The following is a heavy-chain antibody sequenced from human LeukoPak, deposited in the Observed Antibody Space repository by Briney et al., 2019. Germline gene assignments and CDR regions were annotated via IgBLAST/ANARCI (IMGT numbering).Heavy chain of an antibody. J-gene: IGHJ4*02. CDR1: GGSISSYY. CDR3: ARGYEYSGTEPSFDY. V-gene: IGHV4-59*01. CDR2: IYYSGST. D-gene: IGHD1-26*01. Sequence: SETLSLTCTVSGGSISSYYWSWIRQPPGKGLEWIGYIYYSGSTNYNPSLKSRVTVSVDTSKNQFSLKLSSVTAADTAVYYCARGYEYSGTEPSFDYWGQGTLVTVSS.